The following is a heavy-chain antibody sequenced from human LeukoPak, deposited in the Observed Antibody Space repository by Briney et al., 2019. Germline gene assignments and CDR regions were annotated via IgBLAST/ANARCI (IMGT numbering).Heavy chain of an antibody. V-gene: IGHV5-51*01. Sequence: GESLKISCKGSGYSFTSYWIGWVRQMPGKGLEWMGIIYPGDSDTRYSPSFQGQVTISADKSISTAYLQWSSLKASDTAMYYCARRVNGQLVPNWFDPWGQGTLVTVSS. J-gene: IGHJ5*02. D-gene: IGHD6-13*01. CDR2: IYPGDSDT. CDR1: GYSFTSYW. CDR3: ARRVNGQLVPNWFDP.